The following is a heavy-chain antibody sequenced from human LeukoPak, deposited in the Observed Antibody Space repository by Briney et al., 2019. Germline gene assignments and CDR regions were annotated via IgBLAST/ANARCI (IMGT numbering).Heavy chain of an antibody. CDR3: TTDLGWNDFDY. J-gene: IGHJ4*02. CDR2: IKSKTDGGTT. CDR1: GFTFSSYW. V-gene: IGHV3-15*01. Sequence: GGSLRLSCAASGFTFSSYWMSWVRQAPGKGLEWVGRIKSKTDGGTTDYAAPVKGRFTISRDDSKNTLYLQMNSLKTEDTAVYYCTTDLGWNDFDYWGQGTLVTVSS. D-gene: IGHD1-1*01.